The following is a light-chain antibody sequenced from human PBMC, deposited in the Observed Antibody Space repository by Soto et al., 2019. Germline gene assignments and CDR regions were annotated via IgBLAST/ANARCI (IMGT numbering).Light chain of an antibody. Sequence: DIQMTQSPSTLSASVGDRVTITCRARQSIRSWLAWYQQKPGKAPRLLIYKASTLETGVPSRFSGSGSGTEFTLTISSLQPDDFAIYYCQEYNGYSSYTFGQGTRLEIK. J-gene: IGKJ2*01. CDR2: KAS. CDR3: QEYNGYSSYT. CDR1: QSIRSW. V-gene: IGKV1-5*03.